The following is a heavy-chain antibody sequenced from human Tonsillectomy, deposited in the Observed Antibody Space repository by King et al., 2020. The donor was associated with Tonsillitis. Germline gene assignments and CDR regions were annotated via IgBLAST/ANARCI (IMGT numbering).Heavy chain of an antibody. Sequence: VQLVQSGTEVKKPGASVKVSCMASGYSFTAYYIHWVRQAPGQGLEWMGWINPNSGDTYYSQRFQARVTMTRDTSISTGYMDLSRLTSADTAVYYCARDWGYWGLDYWGQGTLVTVSS. V-gene: IGHV1-2*02. J-gene: IGHJ4*02. D-gene: IGHD7-27*01. CDR3: ARDWGYWGLDY. CDR2: INPNSGDT. CDR1: GYSFTAYY.